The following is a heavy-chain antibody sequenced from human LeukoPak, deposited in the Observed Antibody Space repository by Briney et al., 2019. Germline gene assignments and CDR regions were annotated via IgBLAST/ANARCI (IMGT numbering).Heavy chain of an antibody. Sequence: SETLSPTCAVSGYSITTVYWWGWIRQTPGRGLEWIGSLHHSGITSYNPSLKSRVTISVDTSKNQFSLRLSSVTAADTAVYYCARVGGNDSTGHYSVDYWGQGTLVTASS. D-gene: IGHD3-22*01. V-gene: IGHV4-38-2*01. CDR1: GYSITTVYW. CDR3: ARVGGNDSTGHYSVDY. CDR2: LHHSGIT. J-gene: IGHJ4*02.